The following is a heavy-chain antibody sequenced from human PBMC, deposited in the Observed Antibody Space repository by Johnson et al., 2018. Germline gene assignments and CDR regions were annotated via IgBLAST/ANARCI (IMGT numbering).Heavy chain of an antibody. V-gene: IGHV3-33*01. Sequence: QVQLQESGGGVVQPGRSLRLSCAASGFTFSTYGMHWVRQAPGKGLEWVAVIWHDGSNKYYVDSVKGRFTISRDNSNNTLYLQMDRLRAEDTAVYYCARGFGHIYAPPYFDYWGQGTLVTGSS. CDR2: IWHDGSNK. D-gene: IGHD2-2*01. CDR1: GFTFSTYG. J-gene: IGHJ4*02. CDR3: ARGFGHIYAPPYFDY.